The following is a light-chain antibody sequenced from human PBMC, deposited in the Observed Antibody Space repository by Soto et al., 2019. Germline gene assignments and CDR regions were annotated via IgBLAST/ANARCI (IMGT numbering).Light chain of an antibody. Sequence: DIQLTQSPSFLSASVGDRVTITCRASQGIGNYLMWHQQEPGQAPKRLIYAASSLQSGAPSRFSGSGSGTEFTLTISSLQPDDSATYYCQEVNSYPVTFGGGTKVEIK. CDR1: QGIGNY. CDR3: QEVNSYPVT. J-gene: IGKJ4*01. CDR2: AAS. V-gene: IGKV1-9*01.